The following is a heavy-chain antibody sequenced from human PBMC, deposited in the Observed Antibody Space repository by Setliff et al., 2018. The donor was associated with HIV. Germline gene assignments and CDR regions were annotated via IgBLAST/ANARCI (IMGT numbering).Heavy chain of an antibody. V-gene: IGHV4-59*11. CDR2: ILYNGNT. D-gene: IGHD6-6*01. J-gene: IGHJ4*02. CDR1: GVSLRTHH. CDR3: ATEGREKLALFDH. Sequence: KPSETLSLTCNVSGVSLRTHHWSWVRLPPGKRLEWIGYILYNGNTNYNPSLKNRVTVSLDEAKNQFSLNLKSVTSADTAVYYCATEGREKLALFDHWGLGILVTVSS.